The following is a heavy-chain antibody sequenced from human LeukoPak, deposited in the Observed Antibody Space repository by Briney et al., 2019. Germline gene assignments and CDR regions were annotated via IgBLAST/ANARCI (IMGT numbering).Heavy chain of an antibody. D-gene: IGHD3-10*01. CDR2: INSDGSST. J-gene: IGHJ4*02. Sequence: GGSLRLSCAASGFTFSSYWMHWVRQVPGKGLVWVSRINSDGSSTSYADSVKGRFTISRDNAKNTLYVQMNSLRAEDTAVYYCAREWDDNYGSGTYFDYWGQGTLVTVSS. CDR3: AREWDDNYGSGTYFDY. CDR1: GFTFSSYW. V-gene: IGHV3-74*01.